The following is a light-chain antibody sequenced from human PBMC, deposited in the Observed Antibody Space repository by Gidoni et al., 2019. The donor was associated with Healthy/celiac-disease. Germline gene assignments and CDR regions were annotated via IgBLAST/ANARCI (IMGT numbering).Light chain of an antibody. Sequence: QSALTQPPSVSGSPGQSVTISCTGTSSDVGSYHRVSWYQQPPGTAPNLMIYEVSNRPSGFPDRFSWSNSGNPASLTISGLQAEDEADYYCSSYTSSSTWVFGGGTKLTVL. CDR2: EVS. V-gene: IGLV2-18*02. CDR1: SSDVGSYHR. CDR3: SSYTSSSTWV. J-gene: IGLJ3*02.